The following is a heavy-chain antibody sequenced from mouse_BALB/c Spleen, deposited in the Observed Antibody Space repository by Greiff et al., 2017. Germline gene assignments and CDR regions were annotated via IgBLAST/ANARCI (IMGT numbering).Heavy chain of an antibody. D-gene: IGHD2-10*01. J-gene: IGHJ2*01. V-gene: IGHV3-2*02. CDR1: GYSITSDYA. CDR3: ATTYSHYFDY. CDR2: ISYSGST. Sequence: EVKLVESGPGLVKPSQSLSLTCTVTGYSITSDYAWNWIRQFPGNKLEWMGYISYSGSTSYNPSLKSRISITRDTSKNQFFLQLNSVTTEDTATYYCATTYSHYFDYWGQGTTLTVSS.